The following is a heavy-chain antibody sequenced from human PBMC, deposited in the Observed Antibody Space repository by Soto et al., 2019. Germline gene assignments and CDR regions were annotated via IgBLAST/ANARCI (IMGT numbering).Heavy chain of an antibody. V-gene: IGHV4-59*08. CDR1: GGSISSYY. J-gene: IGHJ5*02. Sequence: SETLSLTCTVSGGSISSYYWSWIRQPPGKGLEWIGYIYYIGSTNYNPSLKSRVTISVDTSKNQFSLKLSSVTAADTAVYYCARLKTNYSRYNWFDPWGQGTLVTVSS. CDR3: ARLKTNYSRYNWFDP. CDR2: IYYIGST. D-gene: IGHD4-4*01.